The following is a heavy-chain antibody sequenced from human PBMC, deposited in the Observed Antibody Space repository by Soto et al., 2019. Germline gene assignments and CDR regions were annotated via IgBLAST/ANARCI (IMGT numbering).Heavy chain of an antibody. V-gene: IGHV1-69*13. Sequence: SVKVSCKASGGTFSSHSINWVRQAPGQGLEWMGGVISLFGTANYAHNFKGRVTITADQSTSTAYMELNSLRSDDTAVYYCAREVGYGDFSAALLDWGQGTLVTVSS. CDR3: AREVGYGDFSAALLD. CDR2: VISLFGTA. J-gene: IGHJ4*02. D-gene: IGHD4-17*01. CDR1: GGTFSSHS.